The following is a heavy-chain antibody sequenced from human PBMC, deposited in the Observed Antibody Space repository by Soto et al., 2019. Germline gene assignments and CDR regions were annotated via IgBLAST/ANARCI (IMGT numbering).Heavy chain of an antibody. Sequence: QVQLVQSGAEVKKPGASVKVSCKVSGYTLTELSMHWVRQAPGKGLEWMGGFDPEDGETIYEQKFQGRVTMTEETSTDTGDMELTSLRSEDTAVYYCGTWGYSYGPNVDYWGQGSLVTVSS. CDR3: GTWGYSYGPNVDY. CDR1: GYTLTELS. D-gene: IGHD5-18*01. V-gene: IGHV1-24*01. J-gene: IGHJ4*02. CDR2: FDPEDGET.